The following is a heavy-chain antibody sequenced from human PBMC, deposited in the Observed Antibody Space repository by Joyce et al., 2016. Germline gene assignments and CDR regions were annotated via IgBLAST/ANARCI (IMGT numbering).Heavy chain of an antibody. D-gene: IGHD3-10*01. V-gene: IGHV4-30-2*01. J-gene: IGHJ6*02. CDR1: GGSVSSGGYS. Sequence: QMQLQESGPGLVKPSQTLSLTCAVSGGSVSSGGYSWTWIRQPPGKGLVWIGHIYHSESTYYNPSLQSRVTMAVDRSKNQFSLKLRSVTAADTAVYYCARAYGSGSYSYYYGMDVWGQGTTVTVSS. CDR3: ARAYGSGSYSYYYGMDV. CDR2: IYHSEST.